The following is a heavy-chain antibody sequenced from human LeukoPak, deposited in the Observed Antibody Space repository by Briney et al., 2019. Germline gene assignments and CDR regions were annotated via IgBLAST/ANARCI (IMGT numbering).Heavy chain of an antibody. CDR2: INHSEST. Sequence: SETLSLTCAVYGRSFSGYYWSWIRQPPKKGLEWIGEINHSESTNYNPSLKSRVTISVDTSKNQFSLKLRSVTAADTAVYYCARGHVGSYAYYYYYGMDVWGQGTTVTVSS. V-gene: IGHV4-34*01. D-gene: IGHD2-8*01. CDR1: GRSFSGYY. CDR3: ARGHVGSYAYYYYYGMDV. J-gene: IGHJ6*02.